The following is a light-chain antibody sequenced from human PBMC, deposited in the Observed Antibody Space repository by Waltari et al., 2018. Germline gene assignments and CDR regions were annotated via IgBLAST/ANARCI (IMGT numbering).Light chain of an antibody. V-gene: IGKV1-39*01. CDR3: QHTFETPYA. J-gene: IGKJ2*01. CDR1: ENSGSY. CDR2: ATS. Sequence: DIQMTPSPSSLSASIGDRVTMRCRASENSGSYLNCDQQRKGAAPKRLIYATSTLTTEVPSRFSGSGSRTDFTPTISSLQPEDFATYYCQHTFETPYAFGQGTKLESK.